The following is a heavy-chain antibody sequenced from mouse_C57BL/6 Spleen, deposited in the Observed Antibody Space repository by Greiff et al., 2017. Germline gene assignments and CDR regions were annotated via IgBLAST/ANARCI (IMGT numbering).Heavy chain of an antibody. Sequence: SGAELVRPGASVTLSCKASGYTFTDYEMHWVKQTPVHGLEWIGAIDPETGGTAYNQKFKGKAILTADKSSSTAYMELRSLTSEDSAVYYCTRQAMVTAWFAYWGQGTLVTVSA. J-gene: IGHJ3*01. CDR2: IDPETGGT. V-gene: IGHV1-15*01. D-gene: IGHD2-2*01. CDR3: TRQAMVTAWFAY. CDR1: GYTFTDYE.